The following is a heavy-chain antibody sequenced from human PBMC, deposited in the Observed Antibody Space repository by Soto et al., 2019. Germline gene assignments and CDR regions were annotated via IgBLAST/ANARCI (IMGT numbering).Heavy chain of an antibody. J-gene: IGHJ4*02. V-gene: IGHV4-34*01. D-gene: IGHD4-17*01. CDR3: SGTVNN. Sequence: QVQVEQWGAGLLKPSETLSLTCAVYSGSFSGYYWSWIRQTPGKGLEWIGEIDHSGNTYYNPSLKSRVTISMDTSKNQFSLKVTSLTAADTAVYYCSGTVNNWGQGTLVIVSS. CDR2: IDHSGNT. CDR1: SGSFSGYY.